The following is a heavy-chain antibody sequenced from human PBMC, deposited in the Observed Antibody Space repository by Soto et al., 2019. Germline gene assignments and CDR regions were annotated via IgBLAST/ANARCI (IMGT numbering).Heavy chain of an antibody. Sequence: EVQLVESGGGLGQPGGSLRLSCAASGFIFSTYWMHWVRQVPGKGLAWVSRINTDGSRTSYADSVKGRFTISRDNDKNTVYRQMYSVRAEYSAVYFCARVKSGSYDWFDPWGQGPLVTVSS. J-gene: IGHJ5*02. V-gene: IGHV3-74*01. CDR3: ARVKSGSYDWFDP. CDR2: INTDGSRT. CDR1: GFIFSTYW. D-gene: IGHD3-10*01.